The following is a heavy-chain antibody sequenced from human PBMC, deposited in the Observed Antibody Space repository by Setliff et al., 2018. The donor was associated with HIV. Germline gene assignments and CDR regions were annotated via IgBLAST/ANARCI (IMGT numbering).Heavy chain of an antibody. Sequence: PSETLSLTCAVSGGSISSNWWSWVRQSPGKGLEWIGEINHSGSTYYNPSLRSRVTLSVDTSKKQFSLKMSSITAADTAVYFCARAADYYDSSGYWAPPRYFDYWGQGTLVTVSS. CDR1: GGSISSNW. D-gene: IGHD3-22*01. J-gene: IGHJ4*02. V-gene: IGHV4-4*02. CDR2: INHSGST. CDR3: ARAADYYDSSGYWAPPRYFDY.